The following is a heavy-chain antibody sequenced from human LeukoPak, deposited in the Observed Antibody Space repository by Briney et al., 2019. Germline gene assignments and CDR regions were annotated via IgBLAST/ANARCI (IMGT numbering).Heavy chain of an antibody. CDR2: INSDGSST. V-gene: IGHV3-74*01. J-gene: IGHJ6*03. D-gene: IGHD6-19*01. CDR3: ARDYQEQWLIYYYYMDV. Sequence: GGSLRLSCAASGFTFSSYWMHWVRQAPGKGLVWVSRINSDGSSTSYADSVKGRFTISRDNAKNTLYLQMNSLRAEDTAVYYCARDYQEQWLIYYYYMDVWGKGTTVTVSS. CDR1: GFTFSSYW.